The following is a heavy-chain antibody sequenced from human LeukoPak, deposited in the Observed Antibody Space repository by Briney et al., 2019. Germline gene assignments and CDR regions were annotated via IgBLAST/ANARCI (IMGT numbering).Heavy chain of an antibody. V-gene: IGHV3-7*01. CDR1: GFTFSSYW. CDR3: ARGKDTAMVTQGTGIDY. D-gene: IGHD5-18*01. CDR2: IKQDGSEK. Sequence: GGSLRLSCAASGFTFSSYWMSWVRQAPGKGLEWVANIKQDGSEKYYVDSVKGRFTISRDDAKNSLYLQMNSLRAEDTAVYYCARGKDTAMVTQGTGIDYWGQGTLVTVSS. J-gene: IGHJ4*02.